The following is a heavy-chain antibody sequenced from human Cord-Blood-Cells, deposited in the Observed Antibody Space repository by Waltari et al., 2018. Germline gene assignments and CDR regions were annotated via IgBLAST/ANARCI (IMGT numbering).Heavy chain of an antibody. Sequence: GLEGMGGIIPIFGTANYAQKFQGRVTITADKSTSTAYMGLSSLRSEDTAVYYCARRLGIAAAGDWYFDLWGRGTLVTVSS. D-gene: IGHD6-13*01. CDR2: IIPIFGTA. V-gene: IGHV1-69*06. J-gene: IGHJ2*01. CDR3: ARRLGIAAAGDWYFDL.